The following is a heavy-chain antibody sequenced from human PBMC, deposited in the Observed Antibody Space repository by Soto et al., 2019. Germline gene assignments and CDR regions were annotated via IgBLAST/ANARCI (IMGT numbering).Heavy chain of an antibody. CDR2: IKHRGST. CDR1: GGSFSGYY. CDR3: ARGRGYSNYPGGYYYYYGMDV. V-gene: IGHV4-34*01. Sequence: SETLSLTCAVYGGSFSGYYWSWILQPPGKGLEWIGEIKHRGSTNDNPSVKSRVTISVDTSNNQFSLKLSSVTAADTAVYYCARGRGYSNYPGGYYYYYGMDVWAQGTTVT. J-gene: IGHJ6*02. D-gene: IGHD4-4*01.